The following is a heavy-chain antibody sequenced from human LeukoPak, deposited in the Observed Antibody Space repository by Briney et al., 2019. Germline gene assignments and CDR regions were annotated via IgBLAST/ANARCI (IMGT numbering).Heavy chain of an antibody. V-gene: IGHV3-74*01. D-gene: IGHD7-27*01. CDR1: GFTFRSYW. CDR3: ARQCELPGAYYMDV. Sequence: GGSLRLSCAAAGFTFRSYWMHWVRQAPGKGLVWVSRISSDGSSTIYADSVKGRFTMSRENAYNTLYLQMNSLRGEDTAVYYCARQCELPGAYYMDVWGKGTTVTVSS. J-gene: IGHJ6*03. CDR2: ISSDGSST.